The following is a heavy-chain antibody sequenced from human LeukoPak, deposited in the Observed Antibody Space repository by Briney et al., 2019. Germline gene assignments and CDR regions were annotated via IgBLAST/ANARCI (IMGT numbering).Heavy chain of an antibody. D-gene: IGHD3-16*02. CDR2: ISGSGGST. CDR3: AKDSDPLGELSSLFDY. CDR1: GFTFSSYA. V-gene: IGHV3-23*01. Sequence: GSLSISCAASGFTFSSYAMSWVRQAPGKGLEWVSAISGSGGSTYYADSVKGRFTISRDNSKNTLYLQMNSLRAEDTAVYYCAKDSDPLGELSSLFDYWGQGTLVTVSS. J-gene: IGHJ4*02.